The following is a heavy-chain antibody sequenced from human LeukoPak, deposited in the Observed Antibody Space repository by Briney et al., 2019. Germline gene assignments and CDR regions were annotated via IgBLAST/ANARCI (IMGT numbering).Heavy chain of an antibody. CDR3: ARGLGISPYDAFDI. D-gene: IGHD7-27*01. Sequence: GASVKVPCKASGYTFTSYAMHWVRQAPGQRLEWMGWINAGNGNTKYSQKFQGRVTITRDTSASTAYMELSSLRSEDTAVYYCARGLGISPYDAFDIWGQGTMVTVSS. J-gene: IGHJ3*02. V-gene: IGHV1-3*01. CDR2: INAGNGNT. CDR1: GYTFTSYA.